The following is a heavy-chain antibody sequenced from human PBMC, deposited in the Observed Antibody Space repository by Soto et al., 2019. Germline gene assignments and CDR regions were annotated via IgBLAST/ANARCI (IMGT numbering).Heavy chain of an antibody. CDR1: GFTFDDYA. D-gene: IGHD6-13*01. CDR2: ITWNSVYT. Sequence: EVQLVESGGGLVQPGRSLRLSCAASGFTFDDYAMHWVRQAPGKGLEWVSYITWNSVYTGYADSVKGRFTISRDNANNSLYLQMNSRKPEDTAFYYCAKALYGSSSSPIDFWGQGTLVTVSA. CDR3: AKALYGSSSSPIDF. V-gene: IGHV3-9*01. J-gene: IGHJ4*02.